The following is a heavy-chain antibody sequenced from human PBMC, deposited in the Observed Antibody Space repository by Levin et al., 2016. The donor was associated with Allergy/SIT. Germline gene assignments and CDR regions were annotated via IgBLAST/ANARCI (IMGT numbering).Heavy chain of an antibody. D-gene: IGHD2-21*01. V-gene: IGHV3-23*01. CDR2: ISGSGGST. CDR3: AKLGGVRRHIVVAIASYFDY. J-gene: IGHJ4*02. CDR1: GFTFSSYA. Sequence: GGSLRLSCAASGFTFSSYAMSWVRQAPGKGLEWVSGISGSGGSTYYADSVKGRFTISRDNSKNTLYLQMNSLRAEDTAVYYCAKLGGVRRHIVVAIASYFDYWGQGTLVTVSS.